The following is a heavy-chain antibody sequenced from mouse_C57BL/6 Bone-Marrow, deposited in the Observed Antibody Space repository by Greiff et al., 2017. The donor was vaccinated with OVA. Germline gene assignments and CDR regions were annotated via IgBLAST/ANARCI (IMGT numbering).Heavy chain of an antibody. J-gene: IGHJ2*01. CDR3: ARAGNLSPNLYYFDY. CDR2: SRNKANDYTT. CDR1: GFTFSDFY. V-gene: IGHV7-1*01. D-gene: IGHD4-1*01. Sequence: EVKLMESGGGLVQSGRSLRLSCATSGFTFSDFYMEWVRQAPGKGLEWIAASRNKANDYTTEYSASVKGRFIVSRDTSQSILYLQMNALRAEDTAIYYCARAGNLSPNLYYFDYWGQGTTLTVSS.